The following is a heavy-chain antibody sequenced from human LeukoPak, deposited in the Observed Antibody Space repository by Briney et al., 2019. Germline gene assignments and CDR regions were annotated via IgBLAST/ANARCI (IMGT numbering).Heavy chain of an antibody. V-gene: IGHV1-2*04. CDR1: GYTFTGYY. CDR2: INPKSGGT. CDR3: ARDICSGGSCYGALFAFDI. J-gene: IGHJ3*02. D-gene: IGHD2-15*01. Sequence: GASVKVSCKASGYTFTGYYMHWVRQAPGQGLERMGWINPKSGGTNYAQKFQGWVTMTRDTSISTAYMELSRLRSDDTAVYYCARDICSGGSCYGALFAFDIWGQGTMVTVSS.